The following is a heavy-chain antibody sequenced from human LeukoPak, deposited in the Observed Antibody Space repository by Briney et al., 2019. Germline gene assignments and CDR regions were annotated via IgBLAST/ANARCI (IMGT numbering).Heavy chain of an antibody. D-gene: IGHD5-24*01. V-gene: IGHV1-69*05. CDR1: GGTFSSYP. J-gene: IGHJ3*02. Sequence: SVKVPCKSCGGTFSSYPISWVRQAPGQGLEWMGGIIPLFGTANYAQKFQGRVTITTDESTSTAYMALSSLRSEDTAVYYCAREGEDGYNRGRGAFNIWGQGTMVTVSS. CDR2: IIPLFGTA. CDR3: AREGEDGYNRGRGAFNI.